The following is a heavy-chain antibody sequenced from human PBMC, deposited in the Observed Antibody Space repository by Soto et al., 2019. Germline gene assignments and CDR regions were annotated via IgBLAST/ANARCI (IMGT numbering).Heavy chain of an antibody. V-gene: IGHV3-66*01. Sequence: EVQLVESGGGLVQPGGSLRLSCAASGFSVSNNYMRWVRQAPGKGLEWVSVIYAGGSTYYADSVKGRFTISRDNSMNTLYLQMNSLRAEDTAVYYCARSGGNYWFDPWGQGTLVTVSS. CDR2: IYAGGST. CDR1: GFSVSNNY. J-gene: IGHJ5*02. CDR3: ARSGGNYWFDP. D-gene: IGHD2-21*02.